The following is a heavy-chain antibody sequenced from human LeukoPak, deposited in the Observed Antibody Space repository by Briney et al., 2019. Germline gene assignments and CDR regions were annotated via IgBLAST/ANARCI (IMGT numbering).Heavy chain of an antibody. D-gene: IGHD5-24*01. CDR3: ARVGVEMATIGDYYFDY. Sequence: SETLSLTCAVYGGSFSGYYWSWIRQPPGKGLEWIGEINHSGSTNYNPSHKSRVTISVDTSKNQFSLKLSSVTAADTAVYYCARVGVEMATIGDYYFDYWGQGTLVTVSS. J-gene: IGHJ4*02. V-gene: IGHV4-34*01. CDR2: INHSGST. CDR1: GGSFSGYY.